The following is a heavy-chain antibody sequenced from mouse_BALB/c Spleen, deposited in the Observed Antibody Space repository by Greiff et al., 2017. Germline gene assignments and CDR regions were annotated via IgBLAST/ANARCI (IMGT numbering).Heavy chain of an antibody. CDR2: INPNNGGT. J-gene: IGHJ4*01. D-gene: IGHD2-1*01. V-gene: IGHV1-18*01. Sequence: VQLQQSGPELVKPGASVKIPCKASGYTFTDYNMDWVKQSHGKSLEWIGDINPNNGGTIYNQKFKGKATLTVDKSSSAAYMELRSLTSEDTAVYYCARSNYGNSYAMDEWGQGTSGTVSS. CDR1: GYTFTDYN. CDR3: ARSNYGNSYAMDE.